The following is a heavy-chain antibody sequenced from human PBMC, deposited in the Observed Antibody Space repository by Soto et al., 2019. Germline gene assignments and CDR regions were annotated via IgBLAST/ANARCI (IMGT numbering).Heavy chain of an antibody. CDR1: GFTFISYG. J-gene: IGHJ4*02. CDR3: ARDGKGAAYTHGPYYFDY. V-gene: IGHV3-33*01. CDR2: IWYDGSKK. Sequence: GGSLRLSCAASGFTFISYGMHWVLQAPGKGLEWVAVIWYDGSKKYYADSVKGRFTISRDNSKNTLYLQMNSLRAEDTAVYYCARDGKGAAYTHGPYYFDYWGQGALVTVSS. D-gene: IGHD1-1*01.